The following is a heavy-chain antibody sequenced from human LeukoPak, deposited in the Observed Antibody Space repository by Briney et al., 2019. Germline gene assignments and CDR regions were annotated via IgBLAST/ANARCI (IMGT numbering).Heavy chain of an antibody. CDR3: AKDQRMTTDSSHFDY. D-gene: IGHD4-17*01. Sequence: PGGSLRLSCAASGFTFSSYAMSWVRQAPGKGLEWVSAISGSGGSTYYADSVKGRFTISRGNSKNTLYLQMNSLRAEDTAVYYCAKDQRMTTDSSHFDYWGQGTLVTVSS. V-gene: IGHV3-23*01. CDR1: GFTFSSYA. J-gene: IGHJ4*02. CDR2: ISGSGGST.